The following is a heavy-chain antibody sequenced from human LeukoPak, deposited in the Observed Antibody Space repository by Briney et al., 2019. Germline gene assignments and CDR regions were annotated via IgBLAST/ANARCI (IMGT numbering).Heavy chain of an antibody. J-gene: IGHJ6*03. D-gene: IGHD2-2*01. CDR3: AAARVPAAPYYYYYYMDV. CDR2: ISWNSGSI. Sequence: PGRSLRLSCAASGFTFDDYAMHWVRQAPGKGLEWVSGISWNSGSIGYADSVKGRFTISRDNAKNSLYLQMNSLRAEDTAVYYCAAARVPAAPYYYYYYMDVWGKGTTVTVSS. CDR1: GFTFDDYA. V-gene: IGHV3-9*01.